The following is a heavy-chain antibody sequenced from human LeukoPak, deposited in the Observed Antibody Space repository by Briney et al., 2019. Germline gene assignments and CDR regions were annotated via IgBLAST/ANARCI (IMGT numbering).Heavy chain of an antibody. CDR1: GFTFSSYG. CDR3: ANQRPFSGSRGY. D-gene: IGHD1-26*01. V-gene: IGHV3-23*01. CDR2: ISGSGGST. J-gene: IGHJ4*02. Sequence: GGSPRLSCAASGFTFSSYGMSWVRQAPGKGLEWVSAISGSGGSTYYADSVRGRFTISRDNSKNTLYLQMNSLRAEDTAVYYCANQRPFSGSRGYWGQGTLVTVSS.